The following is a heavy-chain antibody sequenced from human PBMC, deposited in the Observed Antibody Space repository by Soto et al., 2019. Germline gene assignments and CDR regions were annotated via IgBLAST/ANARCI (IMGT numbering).Heavy chain of an antibody. CDR1: GFTFSSYW. V-gene: IGHV3-7*01. CDR2: IKQDGSGK. CDR3: ARDLFSGYDSHFDY. J-gene: IGHJ4*02. D-gene: IGHD5-12*01. Sequence: GGSLRLSCAASGFTFSSYWMSWVRQAPGKGLEWVANIKQDGSGKYYVDSVKGRFTISRDNAKNSLYLQMNSLRAEDTAVYYCARDLFSGYDSHFDYWGQGTLVTVSS.